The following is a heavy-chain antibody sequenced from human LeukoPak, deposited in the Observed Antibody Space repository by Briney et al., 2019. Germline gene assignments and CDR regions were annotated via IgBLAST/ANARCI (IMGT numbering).Heavy chain of an antibody. CDR3: AGGGGVGAKY. D-gene: IGHD1-26*01. Sequence: GGSLRLSCAASGFNVSSIHMSWVRQAPGKGLEWVSLIYISSNTYNADSVKGRLTISRDNSKNTLYLQMNSLRADDTAVYYCAGGGGVGAKYWGQGTLVTVSS. J-gene: IGHJ4*02. CDR2: IYISSNT. CDR1: GFNVSSIH. V-gene: IGHV3-53*01.